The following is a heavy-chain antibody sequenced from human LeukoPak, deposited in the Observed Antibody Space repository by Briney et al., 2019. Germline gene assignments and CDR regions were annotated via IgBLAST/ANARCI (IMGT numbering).Heavy chain of an antibody. V-gene: IGHV3-23*01. Sequence: GSLRLSCAASGFTFSSYAMSWVRQAPGKGLEWVSTISGSGGSTYYADSVKGRFTISRDNSKNTLYLQMNSLRAEDTAVYYCAKPGSSDIVVVPAAIPYYYYYYYMDVWGKGTTVTVSS. CDR3: AKPGSSDIVVVPAAIPYYYYYYYMDV. D-gene: IGHD2-2*01. CDR2: ISGSGGST. CDR1: GFTFSSYA. J-gene: IGHJ6*03.